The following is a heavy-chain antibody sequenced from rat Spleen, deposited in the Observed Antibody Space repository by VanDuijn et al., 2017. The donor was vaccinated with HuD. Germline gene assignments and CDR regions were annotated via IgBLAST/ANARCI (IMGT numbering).Heavy chain of an antibody. CDR1: GFTFNDYA. Sequence: EVQLVESGGGLVQPGRSLKLSCAASGFTFNDYAMAWVRQAPTKGLEWVATIIYDGSSTYYRNSVKGRFTIARDNAKSTLYLQMNSLRSEDTATDDCARHEDYGGYSRDYFGYWGQGVMVTVSS. D-gene: IGHD1-11*01. J-gene: IGHJ2*01. CDR2: IIYDGSST. CDR3: ARHEDYGGYSRDYFGY. V-gene: IGHV5-29*01.